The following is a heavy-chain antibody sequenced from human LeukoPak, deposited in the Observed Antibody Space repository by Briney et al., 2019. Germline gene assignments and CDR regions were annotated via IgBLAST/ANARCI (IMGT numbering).Heavy chain of an antibody. Sequence: ASVKVSCKASGYTFTSYGISWVRQAPAQGLEWMGWISAYNGNTNYAQKLQGRVTMTTDTSTSTAYMELRSLRSDDTAVYYCARGTAHYYDSSGDAFDIWGQGTMVTVSS. D-gene: IGHD3-22*01. V-gene: IGHV1-18*01. CDR3: ARGTAHYYDSSGDAFDI. J-gene: IGHJ3*02. CDR1: GYTFTSYG. CDR2: ISAYNGNT.